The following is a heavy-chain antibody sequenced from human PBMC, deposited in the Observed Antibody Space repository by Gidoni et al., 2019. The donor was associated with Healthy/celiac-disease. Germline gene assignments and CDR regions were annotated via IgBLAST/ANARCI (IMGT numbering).Heavy chain of an antibody. CDR2: IYTSGST. J-gene: IGHJ6*02. CDR1: GRSISSGSYY. D-gene: IGHD4-17*01. V-gene: IGHV4-61*02. Sequence: QVQLQESGPGLVKPSQTLSLTCTVSGRSISSGSYYWSWIRQPAGKGLEWIGRIYTSGSTNYNPSLKSRVTISVDTSKNQFSLKLSSVTAADTAVYYCARDYGDSLYGMDVWGQGTTVTVSS. CDR3: ARDYGDSLYGMDV.